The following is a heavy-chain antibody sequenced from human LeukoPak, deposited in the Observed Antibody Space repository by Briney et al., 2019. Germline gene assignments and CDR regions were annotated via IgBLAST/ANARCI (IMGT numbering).Heavy chain of an antibody. Sequence: GGSLRLSCAASGFTFSSYTMSWVRQAPGKGLEWVSAISGSGGSTYYADSVKGRFTISRDNSKNTLYLQMNSLRAEDTAVYYCAKESSEIVVVNHFDYWGQGTLVTVSS. V-gene: IGHV3-23*01. J-gene: IGHJ4*02. CDR1: GFTFSSYT. D-gene: IGHD2-2*01. CDR2: ISGSGGST. CDR3: AKESSEIVVVNHFDY.